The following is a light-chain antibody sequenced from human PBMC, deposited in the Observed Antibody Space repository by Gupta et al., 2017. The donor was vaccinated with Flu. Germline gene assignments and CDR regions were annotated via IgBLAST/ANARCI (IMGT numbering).Light chain of an antibody. CDR1: QGIKHY. CDR3: QRRDTPPWT. V-gene: IGKV1-27*01. J-gene: IGKJ1*01. Sequence: DVQMTQSPSSLSASVGDRVTITCRASQGIKHYVAWYHQKPGEGPTFLIRDASRLQSGVPSRLSGTGSGTEFNPSISSLQPEDLGTYYFQRRDTPPWTLGQGTAVRVK. CDR2: DAS.